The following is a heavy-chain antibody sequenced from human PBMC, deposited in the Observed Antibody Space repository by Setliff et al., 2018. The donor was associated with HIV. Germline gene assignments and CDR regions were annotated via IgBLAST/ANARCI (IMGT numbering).Heavy chain of an antibody. CDR3: ARESPDGLDY. Sequence: KTSETLSLTCTVSGGSITSSRYYWGWIRQPPGKGLEWIGSVYYSGTTYYNPSLKRRVTISEDTSKNQFSLKVNSVTAADTAMYFCARESPDGLDYWGQGTLVTVSS. D-gene: IGHD2-8*01. CDR2: VYYSGTT. V-gene: IGHV4-39*07. CDR1: GGSITSSRYY. J-gene: IGHJ4*02.